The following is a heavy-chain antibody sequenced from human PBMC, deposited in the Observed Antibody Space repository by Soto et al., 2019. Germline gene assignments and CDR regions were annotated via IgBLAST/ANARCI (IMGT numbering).Heavy chain of an antibody. J-gene: IGHJ4*02. D-gene: IGHD6-19*01. CDR3: AKGGRQWLVTSDFNY. CDR1: GFAFSDYA. Sequence: VQLVESGGGVVQPGRSLRLSCAASGFAFSDYAMHWVRQAPGKGLEWVAVVSHDGRNTHYADSVKGRFTISRNSSKNTVALEMTSLRAEDTAVYYCAKGGRQWLVTSDFNYWGQGALVTVSS. CDR2: VSHDGRNT. V-gene: IGHV3-30*18.